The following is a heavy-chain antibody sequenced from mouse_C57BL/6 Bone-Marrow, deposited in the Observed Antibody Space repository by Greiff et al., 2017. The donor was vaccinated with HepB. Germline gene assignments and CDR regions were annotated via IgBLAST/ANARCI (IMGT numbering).Heavy chain of an antibody. D-gene: IGHD2-4*01. CDR2: ILPGSGST. V-gene: IGHV1-9*01. CDR3: ARVSYYDYDVRNFDY. Sequence: VQLQQSGAELMKPGASVKLSCKATGYTFTGYWIEWVKQRPGHGLEWIGEILPGSGSTNYNEKFKGKATFTADTSSNTAYMQLSSLTTEDASIYYCARVSYYDYDVRNFDYWGQGTTLTVSS. J-gene: IGHJ2*01. CDR1: GYTFTGYW.